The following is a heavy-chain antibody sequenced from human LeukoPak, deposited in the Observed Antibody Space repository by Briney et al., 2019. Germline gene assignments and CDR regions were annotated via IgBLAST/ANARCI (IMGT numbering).Heavy chain of an antibody. V-gene: IGHV3-30*04. CDR2: ISYDGSNK. CDR3: TTALYDWNDVNY. CDR1: GFTFNNYA. Sequence: GGSLRLSCAAFGFTFNNYAMLWVRQAPGKGLDWVAVISYDGSNKYYADSVRGRFTISRDNSKNTLYLQMNSLKTEDTAVYYCTTALYDWNDVNYWGQGTLVTVSS. D-gene: IGHD1-1*01. J-gene: IGHJ4*02.